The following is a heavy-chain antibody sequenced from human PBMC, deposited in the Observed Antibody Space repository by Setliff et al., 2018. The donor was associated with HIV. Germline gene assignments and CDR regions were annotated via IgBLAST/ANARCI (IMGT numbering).Heavy chain of an antibody. Sequence: SLRLSCAASGFTFRSYAMNWVRQAPGKGLEWVSVITGSGESTYYADSVKGRFTISRDNSKNTLYLQMNSLRAEDTAIYYCTKVNRGAVAAWYYLDYWGQGTLVTVSS. J-gene: IGHJ4*02. CDR3: TKVNRGAVAAWYYLDY. CDR1: GFTFRSYA. CDR2: ITGSGEST. D-gene: IGHD6-19*01. V-gene: IGHV3-23*01.